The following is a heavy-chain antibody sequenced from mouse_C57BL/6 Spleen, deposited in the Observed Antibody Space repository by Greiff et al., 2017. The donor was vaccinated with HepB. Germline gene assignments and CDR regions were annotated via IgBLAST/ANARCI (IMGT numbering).Heavy chain of an antibody. Sequence: QVQLQQSGAELVRPGTSVKLSCKASGYTFTSYWMHWVKQRPGQGLEWIGVIDPSDSYTNYNQKFKGKATLTVDTSSSTAYMQLSSLTSEDSAVYYCARSGDLVYYDYDGFAYWGQGTLVTVSA. CDR3: ARSGDLVYYDYDGFAY. J-gene: IGHJ3*01. CDR1: GYTFTSYW. V-gene: IGHV1-59*01. CDR2: IDPSDSYT. D-gene: IGHD2-4*01.